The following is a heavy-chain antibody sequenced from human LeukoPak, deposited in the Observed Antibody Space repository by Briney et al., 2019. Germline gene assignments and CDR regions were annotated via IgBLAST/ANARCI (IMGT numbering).Heavy chain of an antibody. CDR1: KFTFSTSA. J-gene: IGHJ4*02. CDR3: AREEAAAHDY. V-gene: IGHV3-23*01. Sequence: HAGGSLRLSCAASKFTFSTSAMSWVRQAPGKGLEWVSAISGSGANTYYVDSVKGRFTISRDNSKNTLYLEMSSLRSDDTAVYYCAREEAAAHDYWGQGTLVTVSS. D-gene: IGHD6-13*01. CDR2: ISGSGANT.